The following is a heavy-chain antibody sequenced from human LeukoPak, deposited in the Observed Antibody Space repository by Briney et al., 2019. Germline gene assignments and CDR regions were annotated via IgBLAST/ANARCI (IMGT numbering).Heavy chain of an antibody. D-gene: IGHD1-26*01. CDR3: ARDGRTGIVGALRY. J-gene: IGHJ4*02. CDR2: ISSSSSYI. Sequence: GGSLRLSCAASGFTFSSYEMNWVRQAPGKGLEWVSSISSSSSYIYYADSVKGRFTISRDNAKNSLYLQMNSLRAEDTAVYYCARDGRTGIVGALRYWGQGTLVTVSS. CDR1: GFTFSSYE. V-gene: IGHV3-21*01.